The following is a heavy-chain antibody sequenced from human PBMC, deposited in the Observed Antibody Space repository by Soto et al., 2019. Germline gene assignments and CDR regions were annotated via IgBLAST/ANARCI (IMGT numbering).Heavy chain of an antibody. J-gene: IGHJ5*02. CDR1: GFTFGNYA. V-gene: IGHV3-23*01. CDR3: SRIPHRYDALSGPGP. CDR2: ISGSGGGT. Sequence: GGSLRLSCAASGFTFGNYAMTWVRQAPGKGLECVSRISGSGGGTYYADSVKGRFTISRDNSENTLYLNLNSLRVEDTDIYYCSRIPHRYDALSGPGPWGQGALVTVSS. D-gene: IGHD3-16*01.